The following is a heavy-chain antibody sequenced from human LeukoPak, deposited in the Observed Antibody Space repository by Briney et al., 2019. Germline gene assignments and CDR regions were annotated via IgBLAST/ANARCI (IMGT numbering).Heavy chain of an antibody. J-gene: IGHJ1*01. Sequence: PGGSLRLSCAASGFTFSDYWMDWVRQVPGRGLVWVSRIKSDGSSIMYADSVRGRFTISRDNAKNTLYLQMNSLRVEDTAVYYCAILPPGHWGQGTLVTVSS. CDR1: GFTFSDYW. V-gene: IGHV3-74*03. CDR3: AILPPGH. D-gene: IGHD3-3*01. CDR2: IKSDGSSI.